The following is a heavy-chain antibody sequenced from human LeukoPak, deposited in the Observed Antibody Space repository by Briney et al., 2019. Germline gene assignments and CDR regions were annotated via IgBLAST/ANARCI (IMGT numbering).Heavy chain of an antibody. CDR3: GRHANGDSSAAFDL. V-gene: IGHV4-4*02. D-gene: IGHD2-8*01. CDR1: GDSISDKYW. J-gene: IGHJ3*01. Sequence: SETLSLTCAVSGDSISDKYWWRWVRQFPDKGLEWIGEVYRSGGTSYNPSLKSRVTVSIDYSKNQFPLNLRSVTAADTAVYYCGRHANGDSSAAFDLWGQGTMVFVSS. CDR2: VYRSGGT.